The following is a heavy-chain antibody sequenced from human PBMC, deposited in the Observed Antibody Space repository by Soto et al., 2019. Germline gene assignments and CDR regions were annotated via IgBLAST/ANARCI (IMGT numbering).Heavy chain of an antibody. V-gene: IGHV1-69*13. CDR2: IIPIFGTA. D-gene: IGHD5-12*01. CDR3: ARFTVRGYSGYETYYYYGMDV. J-gene: IGHJ6*02. CDR1: GGTFSSYA. Sequence: ASVKVSCKASGGTFSSYAISWVRQAPGQGLEWMGGIIPIFGTANYAQKFQGRVTITADESTSTAYMELSSLRSEDTAVYYCARFTVRGYSGYETYYYYGMDVWGHGTTVTVSS.